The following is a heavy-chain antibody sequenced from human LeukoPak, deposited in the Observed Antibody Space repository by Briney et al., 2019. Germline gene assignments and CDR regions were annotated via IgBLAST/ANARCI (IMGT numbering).Heavy chain of an antibody. D-gene: IGHD3-10*01. CDR1: GFTFSSYE. V-gene: IGHV3-21*01. J-gene: IGHJ4*02. Sequence: GGSLRLSCAASGFTFSSYEMNWVRQAPGKGLEWVASISISTSYIDHADSVKGRFTISRDNAKNSLYLQMNSLRVDDTAVYYCARERFHGSGAPKYDYWGQGTLVAVSS. CDR2: ISISTSYI. CDR3: ARERFHGSGAPKYDY.